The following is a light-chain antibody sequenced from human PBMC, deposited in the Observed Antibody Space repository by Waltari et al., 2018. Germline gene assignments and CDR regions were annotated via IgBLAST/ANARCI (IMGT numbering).Light chain of an antibody. Sequence: QSALTQPASVSGSPGQSIPISCTGTSSDCGNYNLFSWYQQHPGKAPKLIIYEVSQRPSGVSNRFSGSKSGTTASLTISGLQAEDEADFYCCSYAGSGSSVVFGGGTKLTVL. CDR3: CSYAGSGSSVV. J-gene: IGLJ2*01. V-gene: IGLV2-23*02. CDR2: EVS. CDR1: SSDCGNYNL.